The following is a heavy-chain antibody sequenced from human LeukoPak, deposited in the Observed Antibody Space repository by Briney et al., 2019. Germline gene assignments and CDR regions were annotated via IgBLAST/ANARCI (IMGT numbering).Heavy chain of an antibody. CDR1: GYTFTSYG. D-gene: IGHD3-9*01. Sequence: GASVKVSCKASGYTFTSYGISWVRQAPGQGLEWMGWISAYNGNTNYAQKLQGRVTMTTDTSTSTACMELRSLRSDDTAVYYCARQREYYDILTGYYRGQYNWFDPWGQGTLVTVSS. CDR3: ARQREYYDILTGYYRGQYNWFDP. CDR2: ISAYNGNT. V-gene: IGHV1-18*01. J-gene: IGHJ5*02.